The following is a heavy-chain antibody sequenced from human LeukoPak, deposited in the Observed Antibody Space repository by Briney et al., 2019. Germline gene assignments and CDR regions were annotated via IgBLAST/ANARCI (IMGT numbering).Heavy chain of an antibody. V-gene: IGHV3-11*05. D-gene: IGHD1-26*01. J-gene: IGHJ3*02. CDR1: GFTFSDYY. CDR3: AKGRWEVNLSDAFDI. CDR2: ISTSGTYT. Sequence: GGSLRLSCAASGFTFSDYYMSWIRQAPGKGLEWLSYISTSGTYTNYADSVKGRFTISRDNAKNSLHLQMNSLRAEDTAVYYCAKGRWEVNLSDAFDIWGQGTLVTVSS.